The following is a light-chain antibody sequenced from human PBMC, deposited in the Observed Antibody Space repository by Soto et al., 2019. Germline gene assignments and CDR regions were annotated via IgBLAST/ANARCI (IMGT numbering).Light chain of an antibody. CDR3: LQYHNLWA. Sequence: IVMTQSPATLSVSPGERATLSCRASQNIYSNIAWYQQRPGQAPRLLIYRASTKATGFPARFSGSGSGTEFNLTISSLQSEDFTVYSCLQYHNLWAFGQGTKVEIK. V-gene: IGKV3-15*01. CDR2: RAS. J-gene: IGKJ1*01. CDR1: QNIYSN.